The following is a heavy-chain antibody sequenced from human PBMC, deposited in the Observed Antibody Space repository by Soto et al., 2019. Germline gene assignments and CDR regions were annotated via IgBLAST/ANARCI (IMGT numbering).Heavy chain of an antibody. CDR3: AREFGEMISHTYYSGFGS. Sequence: VQLVQSGAEVKKPGASVKVSCKASGYTFTNYFLHWVRQAPGQGLEWLGIIHPSGESPNYAQRLQRKVTMTMDMSTSTVYMELSSLRSADTAVYYCAREFGEMISHTYYSGFGSWSQGTLGTVSS. CDR1: GYTFTNYF. J-gene: IGHJ5*01. CDR2: IHPSGESP. D-gene: IGHD3-10*01. V-gene: IGHV1-46*01.